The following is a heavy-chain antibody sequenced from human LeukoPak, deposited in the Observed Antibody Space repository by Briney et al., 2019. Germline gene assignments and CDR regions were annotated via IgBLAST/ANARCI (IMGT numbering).Heavy chain of an antibody. CDR1: GFTFSSYG. CDR2: ISYDGSNK. D-gene: IGHD6-19*01. V-gene: IGHV3-30*18. Sequence: GGSLRLSCAASGFTFSSYGMHWVRQAPGKGLEWVAVISYDGSNKYYADSVKGRFTISRDNSKNTLYLQMNSLRAEDTAVYYCAKVRRSDSSGWYFDYWGQGTLVTVSS. J-gene: IGHJ4*02. CDR3: AKVRRSDSSGWYFDY.